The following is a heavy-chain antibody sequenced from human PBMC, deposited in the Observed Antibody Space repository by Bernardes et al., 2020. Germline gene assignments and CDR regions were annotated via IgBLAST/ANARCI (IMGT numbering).Heavy chain of an antibody. CDR3: AREPITPEVGVTPYFDY. V-gene: IGHV1-2*06. CDR1: GYTFSGYY. D-gene: IGHD3-10*01. Sequence: ASVKVSCKTSGYTFSGYYTHWVRQAPGQGLEWMGRINPNSGGTTYAQKFQGRVTMTRDTSISTAYMELSRLRSDDTAIYFCAREPITPEVGVTPYFDYWGQGTLVTVSS. J-gene: IGHJ4*02. CDR2: INPNSGGT.